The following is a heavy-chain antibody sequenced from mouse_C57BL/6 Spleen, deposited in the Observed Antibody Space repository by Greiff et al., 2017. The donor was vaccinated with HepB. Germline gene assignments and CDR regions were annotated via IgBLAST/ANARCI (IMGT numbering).Heavy chain of an antibody. CDR2: IHPNSGST. J-gene: IGHJ4*01. D-gene: IGHD1-1*01. Sequence: PGQGLEWIGMIHPNSGSTNYNEKFKSKATLTVDKSSSTAYMQLSSLTSEDSAVYYCARDYGSSYYAMDYWGQGTSVTVSS. V-gene: IGHV1-64*01. CDR3: ARDYGSSYYAMDY.